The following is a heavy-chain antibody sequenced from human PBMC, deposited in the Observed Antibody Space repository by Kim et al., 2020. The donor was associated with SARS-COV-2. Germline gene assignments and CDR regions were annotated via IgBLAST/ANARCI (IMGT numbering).Heavy chain of an antibody. J-gene: IGHJ4*02. V-gene: IGHV3-23*01. Sequence: GGSLRLSCAASGFTFNFYALSWVRQAPGKGLEWVSGIDASGDTTYYADSVKGRFTISRDNSKNTLYLQMNSLRAEDTAVYCCAKREFTATGPFDYWGQGTLVPVPS. CDR2: IDASGDTT. D-gene: IGHD1-1*01. CDR3: AKREFTATGPFDY. CDR1: GFTFNFYA.